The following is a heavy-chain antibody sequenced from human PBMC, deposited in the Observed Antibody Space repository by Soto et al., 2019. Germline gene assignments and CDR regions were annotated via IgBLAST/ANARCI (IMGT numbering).Heavy chain of an antibody. CDR3: ARGWGDPDLMYYYYYAMDV. V-gene: IGHV4-61*01. CDR2: IYYSGST. D-gene: IGHD3-16*01. J-gene: IGHJ6*02. CDR1: GGSVSSGSYY. Sequence: SETLSLTCTVSGGSVSSGSYYWSWIRQPPGKGLEWIGYIYYSGSTNYNPSLKSRVTISVDTSKNQFSLKLSSVTAADTAVYYCARGWGDPDLMYYYYYAMDVSGHGTTVTVS.